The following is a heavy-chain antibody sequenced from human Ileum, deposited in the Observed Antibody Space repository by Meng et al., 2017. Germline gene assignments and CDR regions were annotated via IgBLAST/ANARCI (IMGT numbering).Heavy chain of an antibody. V-gene: IGHV4-4*07. D-gene: IGHD2-2*01. Sequence: QLQRQTPGPGPVKPPETLSFPFQVSGGSIVNYYWSWTRQPAGKGLEWIGRIYASVSTNYNPSLKTRITMSVDTSKSQFSLKLTSITAADTAVYYCVRDGSSSSGGTLWGRGTLVTVSS. CDR3: VRDGSSSSGGTL. CDR2: IYASVST. J-gene: IGHJ2*01. CDR1: GGSIVNYY.